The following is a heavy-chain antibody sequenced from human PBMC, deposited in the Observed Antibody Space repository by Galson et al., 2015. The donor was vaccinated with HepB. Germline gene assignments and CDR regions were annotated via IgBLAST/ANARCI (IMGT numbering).Heavy chain of an antibody. CDR3: ARHAGSVTTGDLDY. Sequence: SETLSLTCTVSGGSISIGGYYWSWIRQHPGKGLEWIGYIYYSGSTYYNPSLKSRVTISVDTSKNQFSLKLSSVTAADTAVYYCARHAGSVTTGDLDYWGQGTLVTVSP. CDR2: IYYSGST. D-gene: IGHD4-17*01. V-gene: IGHV4-39*01. J-gene: IGHJ4*02. CDR1: GGSISIGGYY.